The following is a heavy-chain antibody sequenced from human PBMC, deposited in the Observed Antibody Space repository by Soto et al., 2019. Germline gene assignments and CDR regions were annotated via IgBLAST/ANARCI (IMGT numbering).Heavy chain of an antibody. Sequence: SETLSLTCTVSGGSISSYYWSWIRQPPGKGLDWIGYIYYSGSTNYNPSLKSRVTISVDTSKNQFSLKLSSVTAADTAVYYCARVSGRNLYYYYGMDVWGQGTTVT. V-gene: IGHV4-59*01. CDR3: ARVSGRNLYYYYGMDV. D-gene: IGHD1-1*01. CDR2: IYYSGST. CDR1: GGSISSYY. J-gene: IGHJ6*02.